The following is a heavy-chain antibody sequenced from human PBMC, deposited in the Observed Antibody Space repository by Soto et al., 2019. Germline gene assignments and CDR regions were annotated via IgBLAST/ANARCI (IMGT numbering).Heavy chain of an antibody. CDR1: GFTFTRYS. V-gene: IGHV3-21*01. Sequence: GGSLRLSCAASGFTFTRYSMNWVRQAPGKGLEWVSSISSTTNYIYYADSMKGRFTVSRDNAKNSVYLEMNSLSAEDTALYYCAREAEDLTSNFDYWGQGTLVTVSS. CDR2: ISSTTNYI. J-gene: IGHJ4*02. CDR3: AREAEDLTSNFDY.